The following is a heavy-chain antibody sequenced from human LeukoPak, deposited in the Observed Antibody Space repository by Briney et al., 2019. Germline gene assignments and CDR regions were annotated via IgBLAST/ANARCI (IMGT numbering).Heavy chain of an antibody. Sequence: ASVKVSCKASGYTFTSYDINWVRQATGQGLEWTGWMNANSGDTGYAQNFQGRVTMTRNTSISTAYMELSSLRSEDTAIYYCARGGTYLPFGYWGQGTLVTVSS. D-gene: IGHD3-10*01. J-gene: IGHJ4*02. CDR2: MNANSGDT. CDR1: GYTFTSYD. V-gene: IGHV1-8*01. CDR3: ARGGTYLPFGY.